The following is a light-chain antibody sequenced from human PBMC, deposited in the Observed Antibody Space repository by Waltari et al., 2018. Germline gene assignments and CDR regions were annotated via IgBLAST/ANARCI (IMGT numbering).Light chain of an antibody. CDR2: EVS. J-gene: IGLJ3*02. CDR1: SSDVGAYKY. Sequence: QSALTQPPSASGSPGHSVTISCTGSSSDVGAYKYVSWYQQHPGKAPKLMIYEVSKRPSGVPDRFSGSKSGNTASLTVSGLQADDEADYYCSSFAGSNRFGVFGGGTKLTVL. V-gene: IGLV2-8*01. CDR3: SSFAGSNRFGV.